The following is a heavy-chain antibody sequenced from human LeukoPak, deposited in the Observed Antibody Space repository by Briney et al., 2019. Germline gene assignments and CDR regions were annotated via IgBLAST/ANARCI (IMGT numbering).Heavy chain of an antibody. D-gene: IGHD3-22*01. Sequence: SVKVSCKASGGTFSSYAISWVRQAPGQGLEWMGGIIPIFGTANYAQKFQGRVTITTDESTSTAYMELSSLRPEDTAVYYCARDGYYDSSGYSFDIWGQGTMVTVSS. J-gene: IGHJ3*02. CDR2: IIPIFGTA. V-gene: IGHV1-69*05. CDR3: ARDGYYDSSGYSFDI. CDR1: GGTFSSYA.